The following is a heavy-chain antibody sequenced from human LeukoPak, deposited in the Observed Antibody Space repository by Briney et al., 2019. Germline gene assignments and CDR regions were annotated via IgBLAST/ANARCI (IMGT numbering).Heavy chain of an antibody. CDR2: IYPGDSDT. Sequence: GESLQISCEGSGYSFSNYWLGRVRQMPGKGLEWMGIIYPGDSDTRYSPSFQGQVTISADKSISTAYLQWSSLKASDTAMYYCARVDYYDRSGYFDYWGQGTQVTVSS. J-gene: IGHJ4*02. CDR1: GYSFSNYW. CDR3: ARVDYYDRSGYFDY. D-gene: IGHD3-22*01. V-gene: IGHV5-51*01.